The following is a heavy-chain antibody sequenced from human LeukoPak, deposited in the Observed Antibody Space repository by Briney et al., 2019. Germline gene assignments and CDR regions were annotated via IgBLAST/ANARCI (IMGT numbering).Heavy chain of an antibody. CDR1: GYTFTSYG. D-gene: IGHD2-2*01. V-gene: IGHV1-18*04. J-gene: IGHJ4*02. CDR3: ARVSTSCYEFDY. CDR2: ISAYNGNT. Sequence: ASVKVSCKSSGYTFTSYGISWVRQAPGQGLEWMGWISAYNGNTNYAQKLQGRVTMTTDTSTSTAYMELRSLRSDDTAVYYCARVSTSCYEFDYWGQGTLVTVSS.